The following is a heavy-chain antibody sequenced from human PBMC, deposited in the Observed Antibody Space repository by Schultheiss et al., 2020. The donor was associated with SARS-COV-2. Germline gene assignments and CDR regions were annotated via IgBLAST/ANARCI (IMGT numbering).Heavy chain of an antibody. CDR2: IYYSGST. J-gene: IGHJ6*02. V-gene: IGHV4-38-2*01. Sequence: GSLRLSCAASGFTFSSYAMSWVRQAPGKGLEWIGSIYYSGSTYYNPSLKSRVTISVDTSKNQFSLKLSSVTAADTAVYYCARAAVRGSYYYGMDVWGQGTTVTVSS. D-gene: IGHD2-2*01. CDR3: ARAAVRGSYYYGMDV. CDR1: GFTFSSYA.